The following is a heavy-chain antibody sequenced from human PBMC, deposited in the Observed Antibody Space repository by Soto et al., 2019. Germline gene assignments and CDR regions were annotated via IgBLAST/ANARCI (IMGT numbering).Heavy chain of an antibody. CDR2: INPSGGST. V-gene: IGHV1-46*03. J-gene: IGHJ3*02. Sequence: QVQLVQSGAEVKKPGASVKVSCKASGYTFTSYYMHWVRQAPGQGLEWMGIINPSGGSTSYAQKFQGRVTMTRDTSTSTVYMELSSLRSEDTAVYYCASLNLGYCSSTSCFLTDAFDIWGQGTMVTVSS. CDR3: ASLNLGYCSSTSCFLTDAFDI. D-gene: IGHD2-2*01. CDR1: GYTFTSYY.